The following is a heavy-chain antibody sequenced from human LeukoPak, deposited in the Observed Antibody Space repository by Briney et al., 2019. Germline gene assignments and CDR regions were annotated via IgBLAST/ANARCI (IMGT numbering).Heavy chain of an antibody. Sequence: SETLSLTCTVSGGSISSSSYYWGWIRQPPGKGLEWIGSIYYSGSTYYNPSLKSRVSISVDTSKNQFSLKLSSVTAADTAVYYCARHVGFGELFFPYYYMDVWGKGTTVTISS. J-gene: IGHJ6*03. CDR1: GGSISSSSYY. D-gene: IGHD3-10*01. V-gene: IGHV4-39*01. CDR3: ARHVGFGELFFPYYYMDV. CDR2: IYYSGST.